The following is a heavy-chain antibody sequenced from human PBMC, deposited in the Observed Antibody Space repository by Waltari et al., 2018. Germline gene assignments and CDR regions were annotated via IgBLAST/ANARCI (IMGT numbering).Heavy chain of an antibody. Sequence: QVQLVQSGAEVKKPGASVKVSCKASGYTFTGYYMHWVRQAPGQGLEWMGWINPNSGGTNYAQKFQGRVTMTRDTSISTAYMELSRLRSDDTAVYYCARDGAAAGTWYYYYMDVWGKGTTVTISS. J-gene: IGHJ6*03. CDR2: INPNSGGT. CDR1: GYTFTGYY. D-gene: IGHD6-13*01. CDR3: ARDGAAAGTWYYYYMDV. V-gene: IGHV1-2*02.